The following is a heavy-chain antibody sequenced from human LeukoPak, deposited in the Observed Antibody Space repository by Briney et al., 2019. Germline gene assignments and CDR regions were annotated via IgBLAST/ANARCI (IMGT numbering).Heavy chain of an antibody. CDR2: IKSKTDGGTT. CDR1: GFTFNNAW. Sequence: GGSLTLSCAASGFTFNNAWMTWVRQAPGKGLEWVGRIKSKTDGGTTDFAAPVNGIFAISRDDSENTLYLQMNSLKAEDTAIYYCTTARGYSAYEYWGRGTLVTVSS. D-gene: IGHD5-12*01. J-gene: IGHJ1*01. CDR3: TTARGYSAYEY. V-gene: IGHV3-15*01.